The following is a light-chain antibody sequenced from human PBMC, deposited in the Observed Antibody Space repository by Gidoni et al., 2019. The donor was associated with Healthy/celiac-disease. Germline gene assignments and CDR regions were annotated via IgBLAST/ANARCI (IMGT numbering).Light chain of an antibody. CDR1: QSISSY. CDR3: QQSYSTPQT. Sequence: DIQMTQSPSSLSASVGDRVTITCRASQSISSYLNWYQQKPGKAPKLLIYGAASLQTGVPSRFSGSGSGTDFTLTISSLQPEDFATYYCQQSYSTPQTFXXXTKVEIK. J-gene: IGKJ1*01. V-gene: IGKV1-39*01. CDR2: GAA.